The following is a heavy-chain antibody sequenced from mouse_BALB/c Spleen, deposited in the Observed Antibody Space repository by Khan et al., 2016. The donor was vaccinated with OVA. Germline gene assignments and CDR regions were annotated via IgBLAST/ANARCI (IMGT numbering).Heavy chain of an antibody. CDR2: ISGDSHTI. CDR3: ATSYFYGYCFDY. V-gene: IGHV5-17*02. Sequence: EVQRVESGGGLVQPGRSQKLSCAASGFTFNSYGMHWVRQAPEKGLEWVAYISGDSHTIYYADTVKGRFTISRDNPKNTLFLQMTSLMSEDTAMYYCATSYFYGYCFDYWGPGTTLTVS. J-gene: IGHJ2*01. CDR1: GFTFNSYG. D-gene: IGHD1-1*01.